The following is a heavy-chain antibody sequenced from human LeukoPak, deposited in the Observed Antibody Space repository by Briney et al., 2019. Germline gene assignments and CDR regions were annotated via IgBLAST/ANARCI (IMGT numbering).Heavy chain of an antibody. CDR1: GFTFSSYA. Sequence: GGSLRLSCAASGFTFSSYAMSWVRQAPGKGLEWVSGIVGSGGTTYYADSVKGRFTISRDNSKNTLYLQTNSLRAEDTAVYYCAKDSSGSGNYYNPFAYWGQGTLVTVSS. D-gene: IGHD3-10*01. J-gene: IGHJ4*02. CDR2: IVGSGGTT. CDR3: AKDSSGSGNYYNPFAY. V-gene: IGHV3-23*01.